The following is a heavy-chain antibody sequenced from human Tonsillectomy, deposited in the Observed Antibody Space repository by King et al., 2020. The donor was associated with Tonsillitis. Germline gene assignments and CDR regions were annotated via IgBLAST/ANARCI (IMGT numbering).Heavy chain of an antibody. V-gene: IGHV4-39*01. D-gene: IGHD1-26*01. Sequence: QLQESGPGVVKPSETLSLTCTVSGVSISSSDHYWAWIRRPRGKGLEWIGYMYYSGGIFYNPSLKRRITISGGTSENRFSLKLSLVTAADTAVYFCASYVSGSFDYWGQGALVTVSS. CDR3: ASYVSGSFDY. CDR2: MYYSGGI. CDR1: GVSISSSDHY. J-gene: IGHJ4*02.